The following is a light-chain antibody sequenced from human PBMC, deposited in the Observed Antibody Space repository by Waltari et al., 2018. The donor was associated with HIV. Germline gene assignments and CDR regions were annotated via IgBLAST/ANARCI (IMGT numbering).Light chain of an antibody. Sequence: QSVLTPPPSGSAAPGQRVTVSCTGSRSNLGYNSLVWYQHLPGPAPKLLISTNDQRPSGIPDRFSASKSDTSATLGISGPQTGDEADYYCQVWDSDLNAVVFGGGTRMTVL. CDR1: RSNLGYNS. J-gene: IGLJ3*02. CDR3: QVWDSDLNAVV. V-gene: IGLV1-51*02. CDR2: TND.